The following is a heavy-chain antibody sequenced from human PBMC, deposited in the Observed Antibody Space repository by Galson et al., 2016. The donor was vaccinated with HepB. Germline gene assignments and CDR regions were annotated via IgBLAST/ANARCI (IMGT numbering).Heavy chain of an antibody. J-gene: IGHJ3*02. Sequence: SVKVSCKASGYTFTSYYMHWVRQAPGQGLEWMGIINPSGGSTSYAQKFQGRVTMTRDTSTSTVYMELSSLRSEDAAVYYCARDQTPGFQAFDIWGQGTMVTVSS. CDR3: ARDQTPGFQAFDI. D-gene: IGHD3-10*01. CDR2: INPSGGST. V-gene: IGHV1-46*01. CDR1: GYTFTSYY.